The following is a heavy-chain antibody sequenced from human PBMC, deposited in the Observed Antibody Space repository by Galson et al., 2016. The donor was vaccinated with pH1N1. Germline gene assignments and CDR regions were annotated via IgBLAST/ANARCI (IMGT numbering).Heavy chain of an antibody. CDR2: ISSSSSTI. D-gene: IGHD3-10*01. CDR3: ARDQGGYGSGSFPAYYYYMDV. CDR1: GFTFSSYS. Sequence: CAASGFTFSSYSMNWVRQAPGKGLEWVSYISSSSSTIYYADSVKGRFTISRDNAKNSLYLQMNSLRAEDTAVYYCARDQGGYGSGSFPAYYYYMDVWGKGTTVTVSS. J-gene: IGHJ6*03. V-gene: IGHV3-48*04.